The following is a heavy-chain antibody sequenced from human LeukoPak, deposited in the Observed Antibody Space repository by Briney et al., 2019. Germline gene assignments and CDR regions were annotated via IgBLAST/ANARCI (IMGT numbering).Heavy chain of an antibody. CDR2: ISGSGGST. CDR3: AKDAEQGYSSN. V-gene: IGHV3-23*01. D-gene: IGHD6-13*01. CDR1: GFTFSSCA. J-gene: IGHJ4*02. Sequence: GGSLRLSCAASGFTFSSCAMSWVRQAPGKGLEWVPAISGSGGSTYYADSVKGRFTISRDNSKNTLYLQMNSLRAEDTAVYYCAKDAEQGYSSNWGQGTLVTVSS.